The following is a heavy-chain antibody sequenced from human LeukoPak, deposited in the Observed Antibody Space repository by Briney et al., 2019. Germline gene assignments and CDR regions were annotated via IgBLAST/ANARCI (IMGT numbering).Heavy chain of an antibody. V-gene: IGHV4-39*01. D-gene: IGHD3-3*02. CDR3: ARSDFNAFDY. CDR2: IYYSGST. Sequence: SETPSLTCTVSDGSISSSSYYWGWIRQPPGKGLEWIGSIYYSGSTYYNPSLKSRVTISVDTSKNQFSLKLSSVTAADTAVYYCARSDFNAFDYWGQGTLVTVSS. CDR1: DGSISSSSYY. J-gene: IGHJ4*02.